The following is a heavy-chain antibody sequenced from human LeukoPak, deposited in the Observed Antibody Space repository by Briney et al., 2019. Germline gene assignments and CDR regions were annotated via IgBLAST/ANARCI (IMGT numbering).Heavy chain of an antibody. V-gene: IGHV3-74*01. D-gene: IGHD3-10*01. J-gene: IGHJ6*02. CDR3: ARSYGPYYYGMDV. CDR2: INSDGSST. Sequence: GGSLRLSCAASGFTFSSYWMHWVRQAPGKGLVWVSRINSDGSSTSYADSVKGRFTISRDNAKNTLYLQMNSLRAEDTAMYYCARSYGPYYYGMDVWGQGTTVTVSS. CDR1: GFTFSSYW.